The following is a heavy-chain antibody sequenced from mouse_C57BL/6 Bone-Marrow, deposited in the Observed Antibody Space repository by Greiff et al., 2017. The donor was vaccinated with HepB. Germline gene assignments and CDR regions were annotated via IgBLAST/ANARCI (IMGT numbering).Heavy chain of an antibody. V-gene: IGHV10-1*01. J-gene: IGHJ3*01. Sequence: EVQVVESGGGLVQPKGSLKLSCAASGFSFNTYAMNWVRQAPGKGLEWVARIRSKSNNYATYYADSVKDRFTISRDDSDSMLYLQMNNLKTEDTAMYYCVIGIYYDYDRFAYWGQGTLVTVSA. CDR2: IRSKSNNYAT. CDR1: GFSFNTYA. D-gene: IGHD2-4*01. CDR3: VIGIYYDYDRFAY.